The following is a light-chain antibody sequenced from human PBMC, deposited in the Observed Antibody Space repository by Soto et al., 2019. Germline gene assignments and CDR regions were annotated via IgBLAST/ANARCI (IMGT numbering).Light chain of an antibody. CDR2: GAS. Sequence: EIVMTQSPATLSVSPGESPTLPGRPTQRISSKLAGYHQKPGQPPRPLIYGASTRATGVPARFIGSGSGSDFTLTISGLQSEDFAVYYCQQGHNWPLTFGQGTRLEI. CDR3: QQGHNWPLT. CDR1: QRISSK. J-gene: IGKJ2*01. V-gene: IGKV3-15*01.